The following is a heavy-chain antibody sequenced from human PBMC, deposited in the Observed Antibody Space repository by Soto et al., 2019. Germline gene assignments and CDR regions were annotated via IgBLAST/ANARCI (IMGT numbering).Heavy chain of an antibody. CDR1: GFTFSSHW. Sequence: EVQLVESGGGLVQPGGSLRLSCAASGFTFSSHWMSWVRQAPGKGLAWLASIKQAGSEKHYVDSVKGRFTISRDNAKNSLYLQMNSLRVEDTAVYYCARVYYDYIWGSYPLVYWGQGTLVTVSS. V-gene: IGHV3-7*01. CDR2: IKQAGSEK. J-gene: IGHJ4*02. CDR3: ARVYYDYIWGSYPLVY. D-gene: IGHD3-16*02.